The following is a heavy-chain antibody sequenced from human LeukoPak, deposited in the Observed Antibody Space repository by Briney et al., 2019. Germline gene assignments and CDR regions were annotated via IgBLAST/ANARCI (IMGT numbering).Heavy chain of an antibody. Sequence: GGSLRLSCAASGFTFSSYSMNWVRRAPGKGLEWVSSISSSSSYIYYADSVKGRFTISRDNAKNSLYLQMNSLRAEDTAVYYCARAIVATTDFDYWGQGTLVTVSS. CDR1: GFTFSSYS. V-gene: IGHV3-21*01. CDR2: ISSSSSYI. CDR3: ARAIVATTDFDY. J-gene: IGHJ4*02. D-gene: IGHD5-12*01.